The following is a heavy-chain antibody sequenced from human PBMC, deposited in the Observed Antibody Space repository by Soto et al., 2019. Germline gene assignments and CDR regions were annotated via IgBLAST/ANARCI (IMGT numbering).Heavy chain of an antibody. CDR2: ISGSGGST. CDR1: GFTFSSYA. V-gene: IGHV3-23*01. Sequence: GGSLRLSCAASGFTFSSYAMSWVRQAPGKGLEWVSAISGSGGSTYYADSVKGRFTISRDNSKNTLYLQMNSLRAEDTAVYYCAKSEFVDTAMFFGSNNYYYYGMDVWGQGTTVTVSS. CDR3: AKSEFVDTAMFFGSNNYYYYGMDV. D-gene: IGHD5-18*01. J-gene: IGHJ6*02.